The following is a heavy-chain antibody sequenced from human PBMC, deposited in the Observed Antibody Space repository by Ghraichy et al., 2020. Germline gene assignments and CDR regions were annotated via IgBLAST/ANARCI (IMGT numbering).Heavy chain of an antibody. CDR2: IKKDGSEK. CDR3: AKEGGRLGEGAFDV. V-gene: IGHV3-7*03. Sequence: GGSLRLSCAASGFIFSNYWMSWVRQVPGKGLEGVANIKKDGSEKNYVDSVKGRLTISRDNAKSSLYLQMNSLRGEDTAVYYCAKEGGRLGEGAFDVWGQGTKVTVSS. J-gene: IGHJ3*01. CDR1: GFIFSNYW. D-gene: IGHD3-10*01.